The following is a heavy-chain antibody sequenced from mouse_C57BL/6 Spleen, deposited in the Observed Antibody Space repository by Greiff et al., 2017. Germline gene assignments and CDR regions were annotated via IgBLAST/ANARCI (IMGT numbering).Heavy chain of an antibody. J-gene: IGHJ1*03. CDR1: GYTFTSYW. D-gene: IGHD1-3*01. V-gene: IGHV1-52*01. CDR3: ARRGKSNYGYFDV. CDR2: IDPSDSET. Sequence: QVQLQQPGAELVRPGSSVTLSCKASGYTFTSYWLHWVKPRPIQGLAWIGNIDPSDSETHYNQKFKDKATLTVDKSSSTAYMQLSSLTSEDSAVYYCARRGKSNYGYFDVWGTGTTVTVSS.